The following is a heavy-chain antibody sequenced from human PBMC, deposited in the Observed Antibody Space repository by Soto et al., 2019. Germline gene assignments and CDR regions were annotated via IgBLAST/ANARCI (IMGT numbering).Heavy chain of an antibody. Sequence: QVQLVQSGAEVKKPGSSVKVSCEASGGTFSGHAISWVQQAPGQGPEWMGGLIPLFGTTQHEQNFQDRLTITADKSTSTAYMELTSLRCEDTAIYYCARGPNWGYRFDSWGQGTLVTVSS. J-gene: IGHJ4*02. V-gene: IGHV1-69*06. D-gene: IGHD7-27*01. CDR3: ARGPNWGYRFDS. CDR1: GGTFSGHA. CDR2: LIPLFGTT.